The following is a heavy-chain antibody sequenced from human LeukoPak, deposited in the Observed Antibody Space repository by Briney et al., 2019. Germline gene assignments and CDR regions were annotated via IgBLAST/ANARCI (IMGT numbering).Heavy chain of an antibody. J-gene: IGHJ5*02. CDR2: IYHSGST. CDR1: GYSISSGYY. CDR3: AREGLNMVRGVIPKEAWGWFDP. V-gene: IGHV4-38-2*02. Sequence: PSETLSLTCTVSGYSISSGYYWGWIRQPPGKGLEWIGSIYHSGSTYYNPSLKSRVTISVDTSKNQFSLKLSSVTAADTAVYYCAREGLNMVRGVIPKEAWGWFDPWGQGTLVTVSS. D-gene: IGHD3-10*01.